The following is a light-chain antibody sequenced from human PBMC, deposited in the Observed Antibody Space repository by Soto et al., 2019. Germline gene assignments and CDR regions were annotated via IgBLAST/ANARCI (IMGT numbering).Light chain of an antibody. CDR3: QQYGSSPIT. V-gene: IGKV3-15*01. CDR1: QSVSSN. CDR2: GAS. J-gene: IGKJ5*01. Sequence: IVMTQSPATLSVSPGERATLSCRASQSVSSNLAWYQQKPGQAPRLLIYGASTRATGIPARFSGSGSGTDFTLTISSLEPEDFAVYYCQQYGSSPITFGQGTRLEIK.